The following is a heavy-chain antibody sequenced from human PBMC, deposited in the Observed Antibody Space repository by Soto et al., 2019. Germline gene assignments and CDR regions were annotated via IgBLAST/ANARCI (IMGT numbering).Heavy chain of an antibody. J-gene: IGHJ5*02. CDR3: ARGGITMVRGVINWFDP. V-gene: IGHV4-30-2*01. Sequence: QLQLQESGSGLVKPSQTLSLTCAVSGGSISSGGYSWSWIRQPPGKGLEWIGYIYHSGSTYYNPSLKSRGTISVDRSKNQFSLKLSSVTAADTAVYYCARGGITMVRGVINWFDPWGQGTLVTVSS. CDR1: GGSISSGGYS. D-gene: IGHD3-10*01. CDR2: IYHSGST.